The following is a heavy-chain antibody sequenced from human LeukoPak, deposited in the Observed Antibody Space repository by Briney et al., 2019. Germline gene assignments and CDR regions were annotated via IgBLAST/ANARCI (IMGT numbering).Heavy chain of an antibody. V-gene: IGHV4-34*01. D-gene: IGHD6-6*01. CDR1: GGSFSGYY. J-gene: IGHJ6*03. CDR2: INHSGST. Sequence: SETLSLTCAVYGGSFSGYYWSWIRQPPGKGLEWIGEINHSGSTNYNPSLKSRVTISVDTSKNQFSLKLSSVTAADTAVYYGARESPRIGSSSMLSYYYYYMDVWGKGTTVTVSS. CDR3: ARESPRIGSSSMLSYYYYYMDV.